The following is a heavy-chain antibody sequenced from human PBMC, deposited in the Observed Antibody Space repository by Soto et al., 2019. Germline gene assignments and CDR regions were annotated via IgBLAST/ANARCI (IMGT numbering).Heavy chain of an antibody. Sequence: SETLSLTCTVSGGSISSGGYYWSWIRQHPGKGLEWIGYIYYSGSTYYNTSLKSRVTISVDTSKNKFSLKLSSVTAADTALYYCARDADYYDSSGYLPDYWGQGTLVTVSS. CDR3: ARDADYYDSSGYLPDY. V-gene: IGHV4-31*03. CDR1: GGSISSGGYY. J-gene: IGHJ4*02. D-gene: IGHD3-22*01. CDR2: IYYSGST.